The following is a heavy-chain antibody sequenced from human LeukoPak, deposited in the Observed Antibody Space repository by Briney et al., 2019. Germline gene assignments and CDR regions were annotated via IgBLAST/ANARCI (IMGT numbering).Heavy chain of an antibody. V-gene: IGHV4-34*01. CDR2: INHSGST. CDR1: GGSFSGYY. CDR3: ARQEIGLRSFDP. J-gene: IGHJ5*02. D-gene: IGHD3/OR15-3a*01. Sequence: SETLSLTCAVYGGSFSGYYWSWIRQPPGKGLEWIGEINHSGSTNYNPSLKSRVTISVDTSKNQFSLNLSSVTAADTAVYYCARQEIGLRSFDPWGQGTLVTVSS.